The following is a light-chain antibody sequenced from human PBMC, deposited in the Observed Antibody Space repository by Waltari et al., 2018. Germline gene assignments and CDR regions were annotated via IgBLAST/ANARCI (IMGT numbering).Light chain of an antibody. Sequence: QSALTQPRSVSGSPGHSVTISCTGTSSDVGGYDYVSWYQQHPGKAPKLVIYDVNKRPPGVPYRFSGSKSGNTASLAISGLQADDEADYNFCSYAGRATWAFGGGTKLTVL. CDR3: CSYAGRATWA. V-gene: IGLV2-11*01. CDR1: SSDVGGYDY. J-gene: IGLJ3*02. CDR2: DVN.